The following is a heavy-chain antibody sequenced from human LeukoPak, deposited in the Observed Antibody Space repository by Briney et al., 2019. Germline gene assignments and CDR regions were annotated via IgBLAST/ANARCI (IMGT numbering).Heavy chain of an antibody. V-gene: IGHV3-9*01. CDR1: GFTFDDYA. Sequence: PGRSLRLSCAASGFTFDDYAMHWVRQAPGKGLEWVSGISWNSGSIGYADSVKGRFTISRDNSNNTLYLQMNSLRAEDTAVYYCARSRDGYNYDYWGQGTLVTVSS. CDR2: ISWNSGSI. J-gene: IGHJ4*02. D-gene: IGHD5-24*01. CDR3: ARSRDGYNYDY.